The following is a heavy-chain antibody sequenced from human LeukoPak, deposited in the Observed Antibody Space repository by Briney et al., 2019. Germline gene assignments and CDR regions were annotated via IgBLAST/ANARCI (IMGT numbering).Heavy chain of an antibody. CDR2: IYHSGST. Sequence: SQTLSLTCAVSGGSISSGGYSWSWIRQPPGKGLEWIGYIYHSGSTYYNPSLKSRVTISVDRSKNQFSLKLSSVTAADTAVYYCARDRGAAASGWIDPWGQGTLVTVSS. CDR1: GGSISSGGYS. J-gene: IGHJ5*02. CDR3: ARDRGAAASGWIDP. V-gene: IGHV4-30-2*01. D-gene: IGHD6-13*01.